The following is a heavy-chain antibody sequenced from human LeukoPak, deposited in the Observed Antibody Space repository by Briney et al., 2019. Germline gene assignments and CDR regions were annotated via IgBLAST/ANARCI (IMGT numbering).Heavy chain of an antibody. Sequence: PGGSLRLSCAASGFTFSGSAMHWVRQASGKGLEWVGRIRSKANSYATAYAASVKGRFTISRDDSKNTAYLQMNSLKSEDTAVYYCTRLEYGSGILWFDPWGQGTLVTFSS. CDR3: TRLEYGSGILWFDP. CDR2: IRSKANSYAT. J-gene: IGHJ5*02. CDR1: GFTFSGSA. V-gene: IGHV3-73*01. D-gene: IGHD3-10*01.